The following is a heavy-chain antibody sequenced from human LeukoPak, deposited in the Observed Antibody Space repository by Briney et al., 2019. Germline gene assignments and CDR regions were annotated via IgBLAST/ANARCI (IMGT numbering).Heavy chain of an antibody. Sequence: GGSLRLSCAASGFTFNSYAMHWVRQAPGKGLEWVTVISYDGSNKYYADSVRGRFTISRDNSKNTLYLQMNSLRAEDTAVYYCAQGGSEIYYFYHGMDVWGRGTTVTVSS. J-gene: IGHJ6*02. D-gene: IGHD3-10*01. CDR1: GFTFNSYA. V-gene: IGHV3-30*18. CDR3: AQGGSEIYYFYHGMDV. CDR2: ISYDGSNK.